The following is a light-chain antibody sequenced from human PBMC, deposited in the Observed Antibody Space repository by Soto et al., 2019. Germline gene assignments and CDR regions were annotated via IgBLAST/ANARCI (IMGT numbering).Light chain of an antibody. V-gene: IGLV2-8*01. Sequence: QSALPQPPSASGSPGQSVTISCTGTSSDVGGYNYVSWYQQHPGKAPKLMIYEVSMRPSGVPDRFSGSKSGNTASLTVSGLQAEDEADYYCSSYAGSNNLVFGGGTKLTVL. CDR3: SSYAGSNNLV. J-gene: IGLJ3*02. CDR2: EVS. CDR1: SSDVGGYNY.